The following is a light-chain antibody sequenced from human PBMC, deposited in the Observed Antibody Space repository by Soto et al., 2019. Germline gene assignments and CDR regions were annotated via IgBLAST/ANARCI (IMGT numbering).Light chain of an antibody. CDR1: SSDVCGY. J-gene: IGLJ3*02. CDR2: EVS. V-gene: IGLV2-8*01. CDR3: SSYAGSNNWV. Sequence: QSALTQPPSASGSPGQSVTISCTGTSSDVCGYVSWYQQHPGKAPKLMIYEVSKRPSGVPDRFSGSKSGNTASLTVSGLQAEDEADYYCSSYAGSNNWVFGGGTKLTVL.